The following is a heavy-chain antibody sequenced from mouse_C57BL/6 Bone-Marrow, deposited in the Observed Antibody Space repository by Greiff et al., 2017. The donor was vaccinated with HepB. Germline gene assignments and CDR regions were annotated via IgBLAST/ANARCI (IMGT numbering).Heavy chain of an antibody. D-gene: IGHD1-1*01. CDR1: GFSFNTYA. J-gene: IGHJ1*03. CDR2: IRSKSNNYAT. CDR3: VRTDYPYYYGSSYWYFDV. V-gene: IGHV10-1*01. Sequence: EVMLVESGGGLVQPKGSLKLSCAASGFSFNTYAMNWVRQAPGKGLEWVARIRSKSNNYATYYADSVKDRFTISRDDSESMLYLQMNNLKTEDTAMYYCVRTDYPYYYGSSYWYFDVWGTGTTVTVSS.